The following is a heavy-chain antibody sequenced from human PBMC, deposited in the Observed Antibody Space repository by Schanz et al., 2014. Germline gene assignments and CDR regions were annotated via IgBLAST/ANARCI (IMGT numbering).Heavy chain of an antibody. CDR1: GFTFSSYL. J-gene: IGHJ4*02. CDR2: IDYAGST. Sequence: EVQLVESGGGLVKPGESLRLSCAASGFTFSSYLMSWVRQAPGKGLEWVSLIDYAGSTNYADSVKGRMTVSRDTSKNALFLQMNNLRAEDTAVYYCASPPISVAGRLADYWGQGILVAVSS. CDR3: ASPPISVAGRLADY. D-gene: IGHD6-19*01. V-gene: IGHV3-66*01.